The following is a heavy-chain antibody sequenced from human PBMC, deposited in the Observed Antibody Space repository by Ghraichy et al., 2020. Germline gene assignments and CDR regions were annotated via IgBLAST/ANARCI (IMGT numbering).Heavy chain of an antibody. V-gene: IGHV4-61*02. J-gene: IGHJ4*02. CDR1: GGSISSGSYY. Sequence: TLSLTCTVSGGSISSGSYYWSWIRQPAGKGLEWIWRIYTSGSTNYNPSLKSRVTISVDTSKNQFSLKLSSVTAADTAVYYCAREYYYGSGSYDYWGQGTLVTVSS. D-gene: IGHD3-10*01. CDR2: IYTSGST. CDR3: AREYYYGSGSYDY.